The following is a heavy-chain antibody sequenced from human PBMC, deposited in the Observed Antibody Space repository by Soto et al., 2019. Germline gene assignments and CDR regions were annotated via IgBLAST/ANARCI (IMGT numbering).Heavy chain of an antibody. CDR1: GYIFKNYA. V-gene: IGHV1-69*13. CDR2: IIPVFGTP. D-gene: IGHD3-16*02. CDR3: ARHLYDYVWGSYRH. Sequence: GASVKVFCKSSGYIFKNYAVTWLRQAPGQGLEWMGGIIPVFGTPDYSQKFRGRVTITADESTSTVYMELRSLTSEDTAVYYCARHLYDYVWGSYRHWGQGTLVTVSS. J-gene: IGHJ4*02.